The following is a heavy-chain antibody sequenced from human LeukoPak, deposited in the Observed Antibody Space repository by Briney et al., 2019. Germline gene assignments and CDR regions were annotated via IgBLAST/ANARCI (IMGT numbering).Heavy chain of an antibody. J-gene: IGHJ6*03. CDR3: ARRWNYGRNYYIDV. Sequence: PSETLSLTCAVYGGSFSIYYWSWLRQPPGKGLEWIGEINDSGRTNYNPSLMSRVTVSVDTSKKQFSLRLTSVTATDTAVYYCARRWNYGRNYYIDVWGKGATVSVSS. CDR1: GGSFSIYY. V-gene: IGHV4-34*01. CDR2: INDSGRT. D-gene: IGHD1-7*01.